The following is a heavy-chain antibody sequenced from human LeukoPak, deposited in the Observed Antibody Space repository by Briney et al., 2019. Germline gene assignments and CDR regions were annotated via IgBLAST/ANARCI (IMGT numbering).Heavy chain of an antibody. D-gene: IGHD5-18*01. V-gene: IGHV4-61*02. Sequence: SSGTLSLTCTVSGGSISSGSYYWSWIRQPAGKGLEWIGRIYTSGSTNYNPSLKSRVTISLDTSKNQFSLKLSAVTAADTAVYYCARRLQMFYFDYWGQGTLVTVSS. CDR2: IYTSGST. CDR3: ARRLQMFYFDY. CDR1: GGSISSGSYY. J-gene: IGHJ4*02.